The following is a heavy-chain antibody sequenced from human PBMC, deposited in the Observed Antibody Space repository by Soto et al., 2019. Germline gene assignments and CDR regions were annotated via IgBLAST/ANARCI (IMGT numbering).Heavy chain of an antibody. Sequence: QVQLVESGGGVVQPGRSLRLSCAASGFTFSSYAMHWVRQAPGKGLEWVAVISYDGSNKYYADSVKGRFTISRDNSKNTLYLLMKRLGAGDNAVDYRGRPRGGVADWGQGTLVTVSS. J-gene: IGHJ4*02. D-gene: IGHD3-10*01. CDR1: GFTFSSYA. CDR3: GRPRGGVAD. CDR2: ISYDGSNK. V-gene: IGHV3-30-3*01.